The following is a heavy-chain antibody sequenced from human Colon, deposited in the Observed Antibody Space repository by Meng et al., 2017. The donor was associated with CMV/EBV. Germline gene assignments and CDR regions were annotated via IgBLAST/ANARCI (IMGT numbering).Heavy chain of an antibody. CDR2: IYDDDQT. J-gene: IGHJ3*01. Sequence: GSLRLPCAASGFTVVSNYMNWVRQAPGKGLEWVALIYDDDQTYYADSVRGRFAISRDRFKDTLFLQMNNLKSEDTALYYCARGGSYSLGDEAFDFWGQGTMVTVSS. D-gene: IGHD1-26*01. V-gene: IGHV3-66*02. CDR1: GFTVVSNY. CDR3: ARGGSYSLGDEAFDF.